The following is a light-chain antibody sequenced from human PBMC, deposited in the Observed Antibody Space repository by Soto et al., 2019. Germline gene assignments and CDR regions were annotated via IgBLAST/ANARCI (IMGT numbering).Light chain of an antibody. CDR1: SSNVGENS. J-gene: IGLJ3*02. Sequence: QSVLTQPPSASGTPGQGVTISCSGRSSNVGENSVNWYRQVPGTAPKLLVYGNNKRPSGVPDRVSASKSGTSASLAISGLQSEDEADYYCAAWDESLNGVVFGGGTKLTVL. CDR3: AAWDESLNGVV. CDR2: GNN. V-gene: IGLV1-44*01.